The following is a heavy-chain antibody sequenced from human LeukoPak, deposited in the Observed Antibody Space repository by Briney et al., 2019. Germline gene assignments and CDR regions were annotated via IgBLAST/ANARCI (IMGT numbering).Heavy chain of an antibody. J-gene: IGHJ4*02. CDR1: GFIFSDHP. CDR2: IGSDGTKK. CDR3: ARQMTSTLLFDS. Sequence: PGRSLRLSCVASGFIFSDHPFHWVRQSPDKGLEWVALIGSDGTKKYYADSVQGRFTVSRENSKNTLFLQMNTRRADDTAVYFCARQMTSTLLFDSWGQGTLVTVSS. D-gene: IGHD2-15*01. V-gene: IGHV3-30*04.